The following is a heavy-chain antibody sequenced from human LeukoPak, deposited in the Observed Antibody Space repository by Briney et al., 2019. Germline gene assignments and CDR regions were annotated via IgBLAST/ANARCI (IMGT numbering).Heavy chain of an antibody. V-gene: IGHV3-30*18. D-gene: IGHD5-18*01. CDR1: GFTFSSYG. CDR3: AKDRRGYSYGPDY. Sequence: GGTLRLSCAASGFTFSSYGMHWVRQAPGKGLEWVAVISYDGSNKYYADSVKGRFTISRDNSKNTLYLQMNSLRAEDTAVYYCAKDRRGYSYGPDYWGQGTLVTVSS. CDR2: ISYDGSNK. J-gene: IGHJ4*02.